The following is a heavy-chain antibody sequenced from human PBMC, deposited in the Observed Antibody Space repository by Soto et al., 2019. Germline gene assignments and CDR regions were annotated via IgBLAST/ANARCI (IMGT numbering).Heavy chain of an antibody. CDR2: INAGNGNT. CDR1: GYTFTSYA. J-gene: IGHJ4*02. CDR3: ARAWDIVVVPAASFDY. D-gene: IGHD2-2*01. Sequence: ASLKVSCKASGYTFTSYAMHWVRQAPGQRLEWMGWINAGNGNTKYSQKFQGRVTITRDTSASTAYMELSSLRSEDTAVYYCARAWDIVVVPAASFDYWGQGTLVTVSS. V-gene: IGHV1-3*01.